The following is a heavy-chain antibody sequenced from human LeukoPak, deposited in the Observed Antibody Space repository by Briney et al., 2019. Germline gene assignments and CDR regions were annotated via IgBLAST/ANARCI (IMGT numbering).Heavy chain of an antibody. Sequence: GGSLRLSCAASGLTFSTYTMHWVRQAPGKGLEWLSSISSRSNFINYSDSVRGRFTISRDNADNSLFLQMNSLSAEDTAVYYCARARVYGYSSGGSTDFWGQGTTVTVSS. J-gene: IGHJ4*02. CDR2: ISSRSNFI. CDR1: GLTFSTYT. CDR3: ARARVYGYSSGGSTDF. V-gene: IGHV3-21*06. D-gene: IGHD5-18*01.